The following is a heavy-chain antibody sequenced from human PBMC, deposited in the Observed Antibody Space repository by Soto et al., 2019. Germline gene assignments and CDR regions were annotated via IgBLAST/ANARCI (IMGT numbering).Heavy chain of an antibody. CDR1: GDNFKKNV. D-gene: IGHD3-10*01. J-gene: IGHJ6*02. Sequence: SVKVSCKPSGDNFKKNVFTWVRQAPGQGLEWMGGTIPALGKTHYIEKFQGRATITVDDATRTVYMEVRDLTSEDTAIYYCARGPFRPSAMDVWGQGTTVTVSS. CDR2: TIPALGKT. CDR3: ARGPFRPSAMDV. V-gene: IGHV1-69*10.